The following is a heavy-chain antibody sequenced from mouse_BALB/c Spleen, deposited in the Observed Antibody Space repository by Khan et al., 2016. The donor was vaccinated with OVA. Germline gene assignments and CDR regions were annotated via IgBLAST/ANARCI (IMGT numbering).Heavy chain of an antibody. V-gene: IGHV1S135*01. D-gene: IGHD2-13*01. CDR2: IDPFSGDT. CDR3: TRHGDVAWFTY. Sequence: VQLKQSGPELMKPGASVKISCKASGYSFTSYYIHWVMESHGKSLEWIGYIDPFSGDTTYNQKFKGKATLTVDKSSSTAYILLSNLTSEDSAVYYCTRHGDVAWFTYWGQGTLVTVSA. CDR1: GYSFTSYY. J-gene: IGHJ3*01.